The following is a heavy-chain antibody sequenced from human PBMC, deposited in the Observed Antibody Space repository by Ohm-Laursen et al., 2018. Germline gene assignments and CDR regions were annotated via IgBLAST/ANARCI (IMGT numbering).Heavy chain of an antibody. J-gene: IGHJ4*02. V-gene: IGHV1-69*01. Sequence: SSVKVSCKASGGTFSSYAISWVRQAPGQGLEWMGGIIPIFGTANYAQKFQGRVTITADESTSTAYMELSSLRSEDTAVYYCAREGGYSYGYGIKEDYWGQGTLVTVSS. CDR2: IIPIFGTA. D-gene: IGHD5-18*01. CDR3: AREGGYSYGYGIKEDY. CDR1: GGTFSSYA.